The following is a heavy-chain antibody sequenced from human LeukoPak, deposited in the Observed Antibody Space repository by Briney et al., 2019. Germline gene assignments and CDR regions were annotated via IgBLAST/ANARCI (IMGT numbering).Heavy chain of an antibody. J-gene: IGHJ4*02. CDR1: GYTFTSYG. Sequence: ASVKVSCKASGYTFTSYGISWVRQAPGQGLEWMGWISAYNGNTNYAQKLQGRVTMTTDTSTSTDYMELRSLRSDDTAVYYCARSVQYYDILTGYYPTYYFDYWGQGTLVTVSS. V-gene: IGHV1-18*01. D-gene: IGHD3-9*01. CDR2: ISAYNGNT. CDR3: ARSVQYYDILTGYYPTYYFDY.